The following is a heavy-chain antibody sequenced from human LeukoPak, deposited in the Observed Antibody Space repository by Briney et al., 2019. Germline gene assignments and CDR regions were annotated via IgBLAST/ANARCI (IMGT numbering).Heavy chain of an antibody. Sequence: SETLSLTCTVSGGSLSSYYWSWIRQPPGKALEWIGYIFYSGSSTYNPSLNSRVTMSVDTSKNQFSLKLSSVTAADTAVYYCATSVEMATSTEFDYWGQGTLVTVSS. CDR2: IFYSGSS. CDR3: ATSVEMATSTEFDY. D-gene: IGHD5-24*01. J-gene: IGHJ4*02. CDR1: GGSLSSYY. V-gene: IGHV4-59*01.